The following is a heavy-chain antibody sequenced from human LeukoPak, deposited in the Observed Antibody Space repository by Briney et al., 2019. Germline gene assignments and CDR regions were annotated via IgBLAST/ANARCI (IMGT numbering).Heavy chain of an antibody. CDR2: ISYNSDTI. D-gene: IGHD2-21*02. Sequence: PGRSLRLSCAASGFTFDDYAMHWVRQAPGKGLEWVSGISYNSDTIAYADSVKGRFTISRDNAKNSLYLQMNSLRAEDTALYYCAKDYCGGDCYSGWYFDLWGRRTLVTLSS. J-gene: IGHJ2*01. V-gene: IGHV3-9*01. CDR3: AKDYCGGDCYSGWYFDL. CDR1: GFTFDDYA.